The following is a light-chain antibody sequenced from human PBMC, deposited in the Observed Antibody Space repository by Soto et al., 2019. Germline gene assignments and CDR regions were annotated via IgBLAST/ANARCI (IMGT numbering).Light chain of an antibody. CDR3: QQYNSYPWT. CDR1: QNIDRW. CDR2: GAS. Sequence: DIQMTQSPSTLSASVGDRVTITCRASQNIDRWLAWYQQKPGKAPNLLIYGASNLESGVPSRFSGSGSGTEFTLTISSLRPDDFATYYCQQYNSYPWTFGQGNKVEIK. V-gene: IGKV1-5*03. J-gene: IGKJ1*01.